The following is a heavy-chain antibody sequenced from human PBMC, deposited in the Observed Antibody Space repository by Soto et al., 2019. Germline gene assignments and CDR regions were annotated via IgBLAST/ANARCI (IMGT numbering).Heavy chain of an antibody. V-gene: IGHV4-39*01. CDR1: GGSISSSSYY. CDR3: ARQSLLREYYFDY. J-gene: IGHJ4*02. D-gene: IGHD2-8*01. CDR2: IYYSGST. Sequence: SETLSLTCTVSGGSISSSSYYWGWIRQPPGKGLEWIGSIYYSGSTYYNPSLKSRVTISVDTSKNQFSLKLSSVTAADTAVYYCARQSLLREYYFDYWGQGTLVTVSS.